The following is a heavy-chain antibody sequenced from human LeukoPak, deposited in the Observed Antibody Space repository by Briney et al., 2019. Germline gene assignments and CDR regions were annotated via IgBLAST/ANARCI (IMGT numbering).Heavy chain of an antibody. D-gene: IGHD3-22*01. V-gene: IGHV3-23*01. CDR1: GFTFSSCA. Sequence: GGSLRLSCAASGFTFSSCAMSWVRQAPGKRLEWVSAISTSGGRTFYADSVKGRFTISRDNSKNTLYLQMNSLKAEDTAIYYCAKDPTDFDSSGQTYFDYWGQGTLVTVSS. J-gene: IGHJ4*02. CDR2: ISTSGGRT. CDR3: AKDPTDFDSSGQTYFDY.